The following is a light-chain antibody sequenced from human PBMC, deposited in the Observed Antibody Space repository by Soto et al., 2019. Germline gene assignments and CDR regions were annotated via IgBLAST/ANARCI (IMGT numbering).Light chain of an antibody. CDR2: LDSDGSH. CDR3: QTWATGIRV. J-gene: IGLJ3*02. Sequence: QSVLTQSPSASASLGASVKLTCTVSSGHSSYAIAWHQQQPEKGPRYLMKLDSDGSHRKGDGIPDRFSGSSSGAERYLTISSLQSEDEADYYCQTWATGIRVFGGGTKLTVL. V-gene: IGLV4-69*01. CDR1: SGHSSYA.